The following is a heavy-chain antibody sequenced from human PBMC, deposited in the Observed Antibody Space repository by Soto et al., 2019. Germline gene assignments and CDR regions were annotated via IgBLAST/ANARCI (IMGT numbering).Heavy chain of an antibody. J-gene: IGHJ4*02. V-gene: IGHV3-7*01. Sequence: PGGSLRLSCAASGFTFSTYAMSWVRQAPGRGLEWVATIAHDGSEKFYVDSVKGRFTISRDNTKNSLYLQMNSLRAADTAVYYCARGRGCSGGSCSSTRIDYWGQGTLVTVSS. CDR1: GFTFSTYA. D-gene: IGHD2-15*01. CDR2: IAHDGSEK. CDR3: ARGRGCSGGSCSSTRIDY.